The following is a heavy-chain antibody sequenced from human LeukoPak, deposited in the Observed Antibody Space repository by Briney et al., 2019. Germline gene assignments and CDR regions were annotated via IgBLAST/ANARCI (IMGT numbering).Heavy chain of an antibody. CDR1: GFTVSSNY. Sequence: PGGSLRLSCAASGFTVSSNYMSWVRQAPGKGLKWVSVIYSGGSTYYADSVKGRFTISRDNSKSTLYLQVNSLRAEDTAVYYCAREGSGSYYFDYWGQGTLVTVSS. D-gene: IGHD1-26*01. CDR3: AREGSGSYYFDY. J-gene: IGHJ4*02. V-gene: IGHV3-53*01. CDR2: IYSGGST.